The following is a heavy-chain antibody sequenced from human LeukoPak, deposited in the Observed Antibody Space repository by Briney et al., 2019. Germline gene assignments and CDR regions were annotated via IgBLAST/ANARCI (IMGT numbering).Heavy chain of an antibody. Sequence: GGSLRLSCTASGFIVSDNCMSWVRQAPGKGLEWVSLIYSLGDTYYADSVKGRFTISRDNSKNTLSLQMNGLRPEDTAIYYCAKGYCSGTSCYSGLDWGQGTLVTVSS. V-gene: IGHV3-66*02. CDR2: IYSLGDT. J-gene: IGHJ4*02. CDR1: GFIVSDNC. D-gene: IGHD2-2*01. CDR3: AKGYCSGTSCYSGLD.